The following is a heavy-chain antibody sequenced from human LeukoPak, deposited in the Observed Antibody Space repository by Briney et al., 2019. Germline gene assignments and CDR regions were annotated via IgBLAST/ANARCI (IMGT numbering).Heavy chain of an antibody. Sequence: GGSLRLSCAASGFTFSSYTIHWVRQAPGKGLQWVSSISTSSIYMYYADSVKGRFTISRDNAKKSLYLQMNSLRPEDTAVYYCARDQTPYYWGQGTLVTVSS. CDR1: GFTFSSYT. J-gene: IGHJ4*01. D-gene: IGHD3-16*01. CDR2: ISTSSIYM. CDR3: ARDQTPYY. V-gene: IGHV3-21*01.